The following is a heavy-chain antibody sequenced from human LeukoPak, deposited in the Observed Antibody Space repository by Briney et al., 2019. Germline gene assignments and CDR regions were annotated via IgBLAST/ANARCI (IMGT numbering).Heavy chain of an antibody. J-gene: IGHJ4*02. V-gene: IGHV4-4*07. Sequence: SETLSLTCTVSGGSISNYYWSWVRQPAGKGLEWIGRIYSSGSTNYNPSLKSRVTMSLDTSKNQFSLKLTSVTAADTAVYYCARDSALGYCGGDCYPDYWGQGTLVTVSS. CDR2: IYSSGST. D-gene: IGHD2-21*02. CDR3: ARDSALGYCGGDCYPDY. CDR1: GGSISNYY.